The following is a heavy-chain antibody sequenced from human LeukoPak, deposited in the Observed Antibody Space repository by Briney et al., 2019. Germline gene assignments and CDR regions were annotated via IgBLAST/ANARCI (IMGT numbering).Heavy chain of an antibody. CDR3: SKDPGPSPYYDILNYFDY. CDR1: GFTFSAYA. CDR2: TSGSGETT. J-gene: IGHJ4*02. Sequence: PGGSLRLSCAASGFTFSAYAMIWVRQAPGKGLEWVSATSGSGETTYYADSVEGRFTISRDNSKYTLYLQMNSLTAEDTAVYYCSKDPGPSPYYDILNYFDYWGQGTLVTVSS. V-gene: IGHV3-23*01. D-gene: IGHD3-9*01.